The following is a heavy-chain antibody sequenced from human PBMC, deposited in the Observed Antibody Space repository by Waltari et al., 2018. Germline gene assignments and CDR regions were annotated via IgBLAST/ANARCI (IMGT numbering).Heavy chain of an antibody. CDR2: IYSGGST. CDR1: GFTVSSNY. CDR3: ARGRHGYKPYYYYYYMDV. J-gene: IGHJ6*03. D-gene: IGHD5-12*01. V-gene: IGHV3-53*02. Sequence: EVQLVETGGGLIQPGGSLSLSCAASGFTVSSNYMSWVRPAPGKGLEWVSVIYSGGSTYYADSVKGRFTISRDNSKNTLYLQMNSLRAEDTAVYYCARGRHGYKPYYYYYYMDVWGKGTTVTVSS.